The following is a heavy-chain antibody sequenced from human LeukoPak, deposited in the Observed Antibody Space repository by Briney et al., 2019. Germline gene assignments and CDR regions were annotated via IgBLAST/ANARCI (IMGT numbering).Heavy chain of an antibody. CDR3: ARVRWGAFDI. CDR2: ISGSGGST. J-gene: IGHJ3*02. D-gene: IGHD3-16*01. CDR1: GFTFSSYA. V-gene: IGHV3-23*01. Sequence: HSGGSLRLSCAASGFTFSSYAMSWVRQAPGKGLEWVSAISGSGGSTYYADSVKGRFTISRDNSKNTLYLQMNSLRAEDTAVYYCARVRWGAFDIWAKGQWSPSLQ.